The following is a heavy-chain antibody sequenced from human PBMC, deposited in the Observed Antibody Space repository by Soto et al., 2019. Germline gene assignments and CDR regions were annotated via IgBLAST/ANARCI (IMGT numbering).Heavy chain of an antibody. CDR3: ARASMVGVPESFDV. V-gene: IGHV4-30-4*08. CDR1: GGYIIHNHYY. J-gene: IGHJ2*01. CDR2: IYYSGST. Sequence: QVQLQASGPGLVKPSQTLSLTCTVSGGYIIHNHYYWNFIRQSPGEGLEWIGYIYYSGSTYYSPSLESRLTISIDTSRNQFSLKLTSGTAADTAVYYCARASMVGVPESFDVWGRGTLVTVSS. D-gene: IGHD2-15*01.